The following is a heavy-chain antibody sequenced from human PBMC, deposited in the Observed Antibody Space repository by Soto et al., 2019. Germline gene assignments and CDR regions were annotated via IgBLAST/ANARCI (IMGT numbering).Heavy chain of an antibody. J-gene: IGHJ4*02. CDR1: GFTFSSSE. CDR3: ARNPKNYYYDSSGPYFDY. Sequence: PGGSLILSCVASGFTFSSSEMNWVRLAPGKGLEWVSYISSSGSTVYHADSVEGRLTISRDNAKNTLYLQMNSLRAEDTAVYYCARNPKNYYYDSSGPYFDYWGQGTLVTVSS. CDR2: ISSSGSTV. V-gene: IGHV3-48*03. D-gene: IGHD3-22*01.